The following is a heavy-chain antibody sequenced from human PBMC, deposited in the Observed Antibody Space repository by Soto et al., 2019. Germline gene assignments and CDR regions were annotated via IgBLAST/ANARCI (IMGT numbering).Heavy chain of an antibody. CDR2: IIPIFGTA. Sequence: SVKVSCQASGGTFSSYAISWVRQAPVQGLEWMGGIIPIFGTANYAQKFQGRVTITADKSTSTAYMELSSLRSEDTAVYYCARVRKAMVIAYYYGMDVWGQGTTITVSS. CDR3: ARVRKAMVIAYYYGMDV. D-gene: IGHD5-18*01. J-gene: IGHJ6*02. CDR1: GGTFSSYA. V-gene: IGHV1-69*06.